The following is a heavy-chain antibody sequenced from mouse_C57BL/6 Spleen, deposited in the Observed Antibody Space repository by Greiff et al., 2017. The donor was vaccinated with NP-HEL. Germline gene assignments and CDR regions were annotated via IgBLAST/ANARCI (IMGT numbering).Heavy chain of an antibody. CDR1: GYTFTSYW. V-gene: IGHV1-50*01. D-gene: IGHD1-1*01. Sequence: QVHVKQSGAELVKPGASVKLSCKASGYTFTSYWMQWVKQRPGQGLEWIGEIDPSDSYTNYNQKFKGKATLTVDTSSSTAYMQLSSLTSEDSAVYYCARTGNYYGSSPLPMDYWGQGTSVTVSS. CDR3: ARTGNYYGSSPLPMDY. J-gene: IGHJ4*01. CDR2: IDPSDSYT.